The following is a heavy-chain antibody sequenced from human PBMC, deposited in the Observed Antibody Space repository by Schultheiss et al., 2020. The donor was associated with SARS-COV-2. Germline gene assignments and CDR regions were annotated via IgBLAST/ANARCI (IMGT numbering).Heavy chain of an antibody. D-gene: IGHD3-3*01. Sequence: LRLSCTVSGGSISSGNYYWSWIRQAPGKGLEWIGYIYYSGSTYYSPSLKSRVIMSLDSSKNQLSLRLTSVTAADTAVYFCARGAGRQVLLEYHYYGMGVWGQGTTVTVSS. J-gene: IGHJ6*02. CDR1: GGSISSGNYY. V-gene: IGHV4-30-4*01. CDR3: ARGAGRQVLLEYHYYGMGV. CDR2: IYYSGST.